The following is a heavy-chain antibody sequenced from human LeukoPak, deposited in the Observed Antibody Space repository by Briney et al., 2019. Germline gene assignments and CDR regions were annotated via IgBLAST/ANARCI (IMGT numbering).Heavy chain of an antibody. D-gene: IGHD3-9*01. CDR1: GFTVSSNY. Sequence: GGSLRLSCAASGFTVSSNYMSWVRQAPGKGLEWVSVIYSGGGTYYADSVKGRFTISRDNSKNTLYLQMNSLRAEDTAVYYCAREESYYDILTGGGRTYYFDYWGQGTLVTVSS. V-gene: IGHV3-53*01. CDR2: IYSGGGT. J-gene: IGHJ4*02. CDR3: AREESYYDILTGGGRTYYFDY.